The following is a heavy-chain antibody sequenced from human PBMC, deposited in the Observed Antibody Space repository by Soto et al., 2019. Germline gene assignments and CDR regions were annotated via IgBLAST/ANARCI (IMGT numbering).Heavy chain of an antibody. J-gene: IGHJ4*02. CDR3: VTAPDGHIDFDY. Sequence: QVQLVQSGAEVKEPGASVKISCKASGYTFTSYGISWVRQAPGQGLEWMSWISAYNGDTNYPQKVHGKVTMTTDTTTSTAYMELRSLRFDHTAVYYCVTAPDGHIDFDYWGQGTLVTVSS. CDR2: ISAYNGDT. V-gene: IGHV1-18*01. CDR1: GYTFTSYG.